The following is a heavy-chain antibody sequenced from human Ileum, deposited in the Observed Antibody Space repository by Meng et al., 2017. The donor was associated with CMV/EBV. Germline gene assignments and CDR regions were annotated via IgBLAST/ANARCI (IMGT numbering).Heavy chain of an antibody. CDR1: GFTFSGYW. Sequence: GESLKISCAASGFTFSGYWISWVRQAPGKGLDWVANIKQDGSDKYYVDSVKGRFTISRDNAKNSLYLQMNSLRAEDTAIYYCARGRGSGNSDYWGQGTLVTVSS. V-gene: IGHV3-7*01. J-gene: IGHJ4*02. D-gene: IGHD3-10*01. CDR2: IKQDGSDK. CDR3: ARGRGSGNSDY.